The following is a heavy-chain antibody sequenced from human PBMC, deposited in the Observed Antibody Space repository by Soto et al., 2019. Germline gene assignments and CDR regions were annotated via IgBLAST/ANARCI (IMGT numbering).Heavy chain of an antibody. D-gene: IGHD2-21*02. CDR2: ISGDSGRT. J-gene: IGHJ2*01. CDR1: GLTFGSYA. V-gene: IGHV3-23*01. CDR3: AVSPNCGRDCSAASDWYFDS. Sequence: EVQLLESGGGLVQPGGSVRLSCAASGLTFGSYAMSWVRQAPGKGLEWVSAISGDSGRTYYADSVKGRFTISRDNSKNTLYLQMNTLRAEDTAVYYSAVSPNCGRDCSAASDWYFDSWGRGTLVTVS.